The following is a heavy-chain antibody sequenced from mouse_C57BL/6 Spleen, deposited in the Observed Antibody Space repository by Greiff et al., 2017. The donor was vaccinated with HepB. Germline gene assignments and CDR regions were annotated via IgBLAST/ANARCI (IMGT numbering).Heavy chain of an antibody. CDR3: ARAGGYYAMDY. CDR1: GYTFTSYG. J-gene: IGHJ4*01. Sequence: QVQLKESGAELARPGASVKLSCKASGYTFTSYGLSWVKQRTGQGLEWIGEIYPRSGNTYYNEKFKGKATLTADKSSSTAYMELRSLTSEDAAVYFGARAGGYYAMDYWGQGTSVTVSS. CDR2: IYPRSGNT. V-gene: IGHV1-81*01.